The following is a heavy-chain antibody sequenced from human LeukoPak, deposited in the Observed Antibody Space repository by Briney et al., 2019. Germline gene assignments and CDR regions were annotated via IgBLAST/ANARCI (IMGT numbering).Heavy chain of an antibody. CDR2: IYTSGST. CDR1: GGSISSYY. CDR3: AREAYYDFWSGYSRLGIFDY. V-gene: IGHV4-4*08. D-gene: IGHD3-3*01. J-gene: IGHJ4*02. Sequence: SETLSLTCTVSGGSISSYYWSWIRQPPGKGLEWIGYIYTSGSTNYNPSLKSRVTMSVDTSKNQFSLKLSSVTAADTAVYYCAREAYYDFWSGYSRLGIFDYWGQGTLVTVSS.